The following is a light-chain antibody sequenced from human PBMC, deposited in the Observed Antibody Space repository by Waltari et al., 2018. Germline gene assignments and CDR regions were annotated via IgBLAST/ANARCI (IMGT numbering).Light chain of an antibody. CDR1: SGSIAGYY. J-gene: IGLJ2*01. Sequence: NFMLTQPPSVSESPGKTVTISCTRSSGSIAGYYVQWFQLRPGSSPPTLIYEDNQRPSGVPDRFSGSIDSSSNSASLTISGLKTEDEADYYCQSYDRTNVIFGGGTKLTVL. V-gene: IGLV6-57*01. CDR2: EDN. CDR3: QSYDRTNVI.